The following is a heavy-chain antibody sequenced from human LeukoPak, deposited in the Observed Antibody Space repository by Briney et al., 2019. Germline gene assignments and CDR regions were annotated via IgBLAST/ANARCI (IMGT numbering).Heavy chain of an antibody. CDR3: ARRRYVYYDILTGYYGGGGYYFDY. V-gene: IGHV4-39*01. J-gene: IGHJ4*02. CDR1: GGSISSSSYY. CDR2: IYYSGST. D-gene: IGHD3-9*01. Sequence: SETLSLTCTVSGGSISSSSYYWGWIRQPPGKGLEWIGSIYYSGSTYYNPSLKSRVTISVDTSKNQFSLKLSSVTAADTAVYYCARRRYVYYDILTGYYGGGGYYFDYWGQGTLVTVSS.